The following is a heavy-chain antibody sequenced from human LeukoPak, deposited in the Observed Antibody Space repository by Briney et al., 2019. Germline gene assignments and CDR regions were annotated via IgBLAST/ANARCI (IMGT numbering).Heavy chain of an antibody. V-gene: IGHV3-30*02. CDR1: GFTFSSYG. CDR2: IRYDGSNK. J-gene: IGHJ4*02. CDR3: AKAHLTYGGKKMDY. Sequence: GGSLRLSCAASGFTFSSYGMHWVRQAPGKGLEWVAFIRYDGSNKYYADSVKGRFTISRDKSKNTLYLQMNSLRAEDTAVYYCAKAHLTYGGKKMDYWGQGTLVTVSS. D-gene: IGHD4-23*01.